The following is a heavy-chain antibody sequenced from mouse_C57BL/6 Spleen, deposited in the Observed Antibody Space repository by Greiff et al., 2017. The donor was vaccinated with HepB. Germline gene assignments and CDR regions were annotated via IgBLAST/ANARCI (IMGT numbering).Heavy chain of an antibody. J-gene: IGHJ4*01. D-gene: IGHD2-1*01. CDR1: GFSLTSYG. Sequence: QVQLQQSGPGLVQPSQSLSITCTVSGFSLTSYGVHWVRQSPGKGLEWLGVIWSGGSTDYNAAFISRLSISKDNSKSQVFFKMNILQADDTAIYYCARNPLDLLWYPYYAMDYWGQGTSVTVSS. CDR3: ARNPLDLLWYPYYAMDY. CDR2: IWSGGST. V-gene: IGHV2-2*01.